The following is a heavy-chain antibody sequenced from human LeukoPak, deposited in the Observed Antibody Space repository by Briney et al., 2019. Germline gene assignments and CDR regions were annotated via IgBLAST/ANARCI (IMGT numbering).Heavy chain of an antibody. CDR3: ARAVGGRFDY. D-gene: IGHD3-16*01. CDR2: IYYSGST. J-gene: IGHJ4*02. V-gene: IGHV4-59*01. Sequence: SETLSLTCTVSGGSISSYYWSWIRQPPGKGLGWIGYIYYSGSTNYNPSLKSRVTISVDTSKNQFSLKLSSVTAADTAVYYCARAVGGRFDYWGQGTLVTVSS. CDR1: GGSISSYY.